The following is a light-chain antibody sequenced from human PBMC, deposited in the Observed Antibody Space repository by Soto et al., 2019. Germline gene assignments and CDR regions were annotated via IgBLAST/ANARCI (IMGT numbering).Light chain of an antibody. CDR1: QSVSSS. V-gene: IGKV3-11*01. J-gene: IGKJ5*01. Sequence: EIVLTQSPSTLSLSRGERATLSCRASQSVSSSLAWYQQKPGQAPRLLLYGSSNRATGIPAKFCGTGSGTDFTPPIRSLEPEDFAVNFCQQRSNWRITFGQGSRL. CDR2: GSS. CDR3: QQRSNWRIT.